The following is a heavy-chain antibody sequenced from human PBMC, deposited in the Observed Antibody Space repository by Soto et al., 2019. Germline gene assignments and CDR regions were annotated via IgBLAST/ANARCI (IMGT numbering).Heavy chain of an antibody. Sequence: ETLSITCTVAGGSISGYYWSWIRQPPGKGLEWIGYIYYSGSTSYNPSLESRVTISVDTSKTQFSLKLSSVTAADTAVYYCARDCGGDCYSAIDAFDIWSQWTMVIVSS. CDR2: IYYSGST. CDR3: ARDCGGDCYSAIDAFDI. D-gene: IGHD2-21*02. V-gene: IGHV4-59*01. J-gene: IGHJ3*02. CDR1: GGSISGYY.